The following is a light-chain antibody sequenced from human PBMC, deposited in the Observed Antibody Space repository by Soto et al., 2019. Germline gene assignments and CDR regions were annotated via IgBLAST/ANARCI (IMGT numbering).Light chain of an antibody. Sequence: DIQMTQSPSSVSASIGDTVTITCRASQDISTLLAWYQQKPGKAPKLLIYGASTLESGVPSRFSGRGSGTDFTLTISSLQPEDFATYYCQQSYSTPPLTFGGGTKVEIE. CDR1: QDISTL. J-gene: IGKJ4*01. CDR3: QQSYSTPPLT. CDR2: GAS. V-gene: IGKV1-12*01.